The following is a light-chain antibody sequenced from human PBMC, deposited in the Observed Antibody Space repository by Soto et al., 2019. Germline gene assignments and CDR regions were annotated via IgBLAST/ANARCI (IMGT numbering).Light chain of an antibody. CDR3: KQYNSYSWT. Sequence: DIQMTQSPSTLSASVGDRVTITCRASQSISSWLAWYQQKPGKAPKLLIYDACSLESGVPSRFSGSGSGTEITLTISSLQPDDFATYYCKQYNSYSWTFGQGTKVEIK. J-gene: IGKJ1*01. CDR2: DAC. CDR1: QSISSW. V-gene: IGKV1-5*01.